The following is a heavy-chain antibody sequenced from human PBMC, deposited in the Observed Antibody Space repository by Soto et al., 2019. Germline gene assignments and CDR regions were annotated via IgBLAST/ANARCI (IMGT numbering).Heavy chain of an antibody. CDR1: GFTFSSYA. V-gene: IGHV3-30-3*01. CDR3: AEMQGMDV. CDR2: ISYDGSNK. J-gene: IGHJ6*02. Sequence: QVQLVESGGGVVQPGRFLRLSCAASGFTFSSYAMHWVRQAPGKGLEWVAVISYDGSNKYYADSVKGRFTISRDNSKNTLYLQMNSLRAEDTAVYYCAEMQGMDVWGQGTTVTVSS.